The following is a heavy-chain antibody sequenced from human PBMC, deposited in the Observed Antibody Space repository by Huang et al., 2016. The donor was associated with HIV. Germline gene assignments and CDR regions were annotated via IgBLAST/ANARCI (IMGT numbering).Heavy chain of an antibody. Sequence: QVQLVQSGPEVKSPGASVKVTCKASGYTFTNFAVLLVRQAPGQRPEWLGWINAGTGDTNNSQKVQGRVTISRDTSTSTAYLELGSLSSEDTAIYFCARGWLQLWYLADWGQGSLVTVSS. J-gene: IGHJ4*02. CDR1: GYTFTNFA. V-gene: IGHV1-3*01. CDR2: INAGTGDT. D-gene: IGHD5-12*01. CDR3: ARGWLQLWYLAD.